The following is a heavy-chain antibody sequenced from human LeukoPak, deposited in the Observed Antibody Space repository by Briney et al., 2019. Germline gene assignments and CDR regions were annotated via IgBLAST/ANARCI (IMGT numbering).Heavy chain of an antibody. Sequence: PSETLSLTCTVSGGSISSGSYYWRWLRQPAGTGLEWIGRIYTSGSTNYNPSLKSRVTISVDTSKNQFSLKLSSVTAADTAVYYCARGFTMVRGVTLGPAFDYWGQGTLVTVSS. CDR1: GGSISSGSYY. CDR3: ARGFTMVRGVTLGPAFDY. J-gene: IGHJ4*02. D-gene: IGHD3-10*01. V-gene: IGHV4-61*02. CDR2: IYTSGST.